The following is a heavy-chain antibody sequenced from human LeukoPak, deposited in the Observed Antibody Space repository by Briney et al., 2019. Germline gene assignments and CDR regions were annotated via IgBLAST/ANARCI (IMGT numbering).Heavy chain of an antibody. CDR1: GYTFTSYD. V-gene: IGHV1-8*01. J-gene: IGHJ6*03. D-gene: IGHD3-10*01. CDR3: ARGPINYYGSGSYMKSGSPYHYYMDA. CDR2: MNPNSGNT. Sequence: ASVKVSCKASGYTFTSYDINWVRQATGQGLEWMGWMNPNSGNTGYAQKFQGRVTMTRNTSISTAYMELSSLRSEDTAVYYCARGPINYYGSGSYMKSGSPYHYYMDAWGKGTTVTISS.